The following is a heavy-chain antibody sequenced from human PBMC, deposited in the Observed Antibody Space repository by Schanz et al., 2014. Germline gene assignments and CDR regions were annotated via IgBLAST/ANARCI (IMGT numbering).Heavy chain of an antibody. D-gene: IGHD3-22*01. CDR1: GFNFSNYD. CDR3: AKQHGVIQQVSDY. Sequence: QVQLVESGGGVVQPGRSLRLSCAASGFNFSNYDIHWVRQAPGKGLEWVALIYYNGTNKYYADSVKGRFTISRDNSQNTLYLQMDSLRAEDTAVYYCAKQHGVIQQVSDYWGQGTLVTVSS. V-gene: IGHV3-30*18. CDR2: IYYNGTNK. J-gene: IGHJ4*02.